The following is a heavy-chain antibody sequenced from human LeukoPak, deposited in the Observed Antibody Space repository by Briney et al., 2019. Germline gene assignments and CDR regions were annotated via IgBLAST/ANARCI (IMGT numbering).Heavy chain of an antibody. CDR3: ARDLGYWGAFDI. J-gene: IGHJ3*02. CDR2: IYTSGTT. D-gene: IGHD3-22*01. CDR1: GGSISSDHYY. V-gene: IGHV4-61*02. Sequence: SETLSLTCTVSGGSISSDHYYWSWVRQPAGKGLGWIGRIYTSGTTNYNPSLESRVTISVDTSKNQFSLKLSSVTAADTAVYYCARDLGYWGAFDIWGQGTMVTVSS.